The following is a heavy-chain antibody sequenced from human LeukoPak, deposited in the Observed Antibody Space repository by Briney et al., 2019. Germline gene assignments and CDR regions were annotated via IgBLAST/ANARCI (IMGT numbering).Heavy chain of an antibody. CDR2: TYYRSKWYN. V-gene: IGHV6-1*01. Sequence: SQTLSLTCAISGDSVSSDTAAWNWIRQSPSRGLEWLGRTYYRSKWYNEYAVSVKSRIRVNPDTSKNQFSLQLNSVTPEDTAAYYCAHATGYLVHWGQGTLVTVSS. D-gene: IGHD1-1*01. CDR3: AHATGYLVH. CDR1: GDSVSSDTAA. J-gene: IGHJ4*02.